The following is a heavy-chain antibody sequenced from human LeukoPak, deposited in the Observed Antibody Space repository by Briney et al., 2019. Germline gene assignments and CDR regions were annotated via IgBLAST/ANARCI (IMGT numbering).Heavy chain of an antibody. CDR1: GFTFSSYG. CDR2: ISYDGSNK. CDR3: AKDFGYSSGWVAGSIDY. J-gene: IGHJ4*02. D-gene: IGHD6-19*01. V-gene: IGHV3-30*18. Sequence: GGSLRLSCAASGFTFSSYGMHWVRQAPGKGLEWVAVISYDGSNKYYADPVKGRFTIFRDNSKNTLYLQMKSLRAEDTAVYYCAKDFGYSSGWVAGSIDYWGQGTLVTVSS.